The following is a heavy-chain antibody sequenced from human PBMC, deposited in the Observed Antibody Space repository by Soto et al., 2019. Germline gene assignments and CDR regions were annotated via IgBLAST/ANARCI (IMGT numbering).Heavy chain of an antibody. Sequence: SETLSLTCAVYGGSFSGYYWSWIRQPPGKGLEWIGEINHSGSTNYNPSLKSRVTISVDTSKNQFSLRLSSVTAADTAVYYCAREATAIPFDYWGQGTLVTVPQ. J-gene: IGHJ4*02. D-gene: IGHD2-2*02. CDR2: INHSGST. V-gene: IGHV4-34*01. CDR3: AREATAIPFDY. CDR1: GGSFSGYY.